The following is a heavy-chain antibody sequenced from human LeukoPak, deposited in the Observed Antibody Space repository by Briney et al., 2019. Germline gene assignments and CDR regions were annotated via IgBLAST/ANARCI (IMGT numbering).Heavy chain of an antibody. Sequence: GGSLRLSCAASGFTFSSYAMSWVRQAPGKGREWVSAISGRGGSTYYADSVKGRFTISRENSKTMLSLQMNSLRAEDTAVYYCAKVDYGGSTQIDYWGQGTLVTVSS. D-gene: IGHD4-23*01. CDR1: GFTFSSYA. CDR3: AKVDYGGSTQIDY. J-gene: IGHJ4*02. CDR2: ISGRGGST. V-gene: IGHV3-23*01.